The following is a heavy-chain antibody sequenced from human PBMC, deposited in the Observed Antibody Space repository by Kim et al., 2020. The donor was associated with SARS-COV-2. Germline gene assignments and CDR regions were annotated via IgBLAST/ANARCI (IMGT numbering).Heavy chain of an antibody. CDR2: IKQDGSEK. D-gene: IGHD6-19*01. J-gene: IGHJ4*02. Sequence: GGSLRLSCAASGFTFSSYWMSWVRQAPGKGLEWVANIKQDGSEKYYVDSVKGRFTISRDNAKNSLYLQMNSLRAEDTAVYYCARDSSGWYENPIFDYWVQGTLVTVSS. V-gene: IGHV3-7*03. CDR1: GFTFSSYW. CDR3: ARDSSGWYENPIFDY.